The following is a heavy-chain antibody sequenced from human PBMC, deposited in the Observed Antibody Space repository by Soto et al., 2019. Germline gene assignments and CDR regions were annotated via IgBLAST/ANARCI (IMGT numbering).Heavy chain of an antibody. CDR3: ARGPYGDYVYYYYYMDV. Sequence: GGSLRLSCAASGFTFSSYGMHWVRQAPGKGPEWVAVISYDGSNKYYADSVKGRFTISRDNSKNTLYLQMNSLRAEDTAVYYCARGPYGDYVYYYYYMDVWGKGTTVTVSS. CDR2: ISYDGSNK. J-gene: IGHJ6*03. D-gene: IGHD4-17*01. CDR1: GFTFSSYG. V-gene: IGHV3-30*03.